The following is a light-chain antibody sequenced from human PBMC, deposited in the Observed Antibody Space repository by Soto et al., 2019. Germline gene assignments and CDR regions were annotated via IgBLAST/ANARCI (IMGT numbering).Light chain of an antibody. CDR3: QQRAKWPST. CDR2: SAS. CDR1: QSVNNN. Sequence: EIVMTQSPVTLSVSPGERATLSCTASQSVNNNVAWYQQKPGHTPRLLIYSASIGATGTPARFSGSGSGSDFTLTISSLQSEDFAVYYCQQRAKWPSTFGPGTKVEMK. J-gene: IGKJ2*02. V-gene: IGKV3-15*01.